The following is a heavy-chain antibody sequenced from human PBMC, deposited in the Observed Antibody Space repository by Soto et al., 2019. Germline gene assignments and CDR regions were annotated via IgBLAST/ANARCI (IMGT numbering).Heavy chain of an antibody. CDR1: GFTFSNYA. CDR2: ITGSGGST. Sequence: EVQLLESGGGLVQPGGSLRLSCAAPGFTFSNYAMNWVRQAPGKGMEWVSAITGSGGSTYYADSVKGRFTISRDNSKDTLYLQMNSLRAEDTAVHYCAKAPDQGYGFYYFNYWGQGTLVTVSS. V-gene: IGHV3-23*01. CDR3: AKAPDQGYGFYYFNY. J-gene: IGHJ4*02. D-gene: IGHD5-18*01.